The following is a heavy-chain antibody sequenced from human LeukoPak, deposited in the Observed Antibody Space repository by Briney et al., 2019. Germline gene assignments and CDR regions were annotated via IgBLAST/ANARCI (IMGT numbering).Heavy chain of an antibody. CDR1: VFTFDDYT. Sequence: GGSLRLSCAASVFTFDDYTMHWVRQAPGKGLEWVSLISWDGGSTYYADSVKGRFTISRDNSKNSLYLQMNSLRTEDTALYYCAKDAVERTYYYYYYMDVWGKGTTVTVSS. V-gene: IGHV3-43*01. J-gene: IGHJ6*03. CDR3: AKDAVERTYYYYYYMDV. CDR2: ISWDGGST. D-gene: IGHD1-1*01.